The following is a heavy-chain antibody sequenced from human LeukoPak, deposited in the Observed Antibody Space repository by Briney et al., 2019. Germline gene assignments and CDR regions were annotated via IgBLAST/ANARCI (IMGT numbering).Heavy chain of an antibody. CDR3: ASGYYIYFDY. Sequence: GGSPRPSCADSRFTFSDYNMRGLGAAPGKRLESVSYISSSGSTIYYADSVKGRFTMSRDNAKNSLYLQMNSLRAEETAVYYGASGYYIYFDYWGQGTLVTVSS. J-gene: IGHJ4*02. V-gene: IGHV3-11*01. CDR2: ISSSGSTI. D-gene: IGHD3-3*01. CDR1: RFTFSDYN.